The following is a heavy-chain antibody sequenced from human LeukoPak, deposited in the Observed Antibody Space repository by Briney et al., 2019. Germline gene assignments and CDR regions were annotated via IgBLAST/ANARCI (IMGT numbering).Heavy chain of an antibody. J-gene: IGHJ4*02. CDR2: IYSGGST. Sequence: GGSLRLSCAASGFTVSSNYMSWVRQAPGKGLEWVSLIYSGGSTLYADSVKGRFTISRDNSKNTLYLQMNSLRAEDTAVYYCAKPRQYTSSWYWDYWGQGTLVTVSS. D-gene: IGHD6-13*01. V-gene: IGHV3-53*05. CDR1: GFTVSSNY. CDR3: AKPRQYTSSWYWDY.